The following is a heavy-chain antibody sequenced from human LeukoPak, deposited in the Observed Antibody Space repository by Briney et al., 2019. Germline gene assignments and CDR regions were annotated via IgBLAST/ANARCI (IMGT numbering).Heavy chain of an antibody. CDR2: ISYDGSNK. CDR3: GIFYYYGSGGV. CDR1: GFTFSSYA. Sequence: GGSLRLSCAAPGFTFSSYAMHWVRQAPGKGLEWVAVISYDGSNKYYADSVKGRFTISRDNSKNTLYLQMNSLRAEDTAVYYCGIFYYYGSGGVWGKGTTVTVSS. V-gene: IGHV3-30-3*01. D-gene: IGHD3-10*01. J-gene: IGHJ6*04.